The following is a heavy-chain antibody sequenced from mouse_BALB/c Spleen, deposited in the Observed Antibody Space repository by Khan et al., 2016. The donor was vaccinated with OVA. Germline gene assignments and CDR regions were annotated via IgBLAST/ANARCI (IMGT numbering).Heavy chain of an antibody. CDR3: ARAYYRYDGYYAMDF. Sequence: VQLQESGPGLVAPSQSLSITCTVSGFSLSRYNIHWVRQPPGKGLEWLGMIWAGGGTDYNSTLKSRLNISKDNSKSQVFLKMNSLQTDDTAMYYCARAYYRYDGYYAMDFWGQGISVTVSS. D-gene: IGHD2-14*01. CDR1: GFSLSRYN. J-gene: IGHJ4*01. CDR2: IWAGGGT. V-gene: IGHV2-6-4*01.